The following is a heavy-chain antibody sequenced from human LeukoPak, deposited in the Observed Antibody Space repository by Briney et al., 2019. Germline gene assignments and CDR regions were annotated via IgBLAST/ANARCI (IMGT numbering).Heavy chain of an antibody. Sequence: ASVKVSCKVSGYTLTELSMHWVRQAPGQGLEWMGWINPNSGGTNYAQKFQGRVTMTRDTSISTAYMELSRLRSDDTAVYYCARVGSLYYFDYWGQGTLVTVSS. CDR3: ARVGSLYYFDY. J-gene: IGHJ4*02. CDR2: INPNSGGT. D-gene: IGHD2-15*01. CDR1: GYTLTELS. V-gene: IGHV1-2*02.